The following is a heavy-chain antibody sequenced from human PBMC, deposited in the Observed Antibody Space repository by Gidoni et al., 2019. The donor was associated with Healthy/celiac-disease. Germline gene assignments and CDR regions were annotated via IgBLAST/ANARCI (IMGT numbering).Heavy chain of an antibody. CDR2: FIPILGIA. D-gene: IGHD4-17*01. V-gene: IGHV1-69*04. Sequence: QVQLVQSGAEVKKPGSSVKVSCKASGGTFSSYAISWVRQAHGQGLEWMGRFIPILGIANYAQKFQGRVTITADKSTSTAYMELSSLRSEDTAVYYCARDVRDDYGRGWFDPWGQGTLVTVSS. CDR3: ARDVRDDYGRGWFDP. J-gene: IGHJ5*02. CDR1: GGTFSSYA.